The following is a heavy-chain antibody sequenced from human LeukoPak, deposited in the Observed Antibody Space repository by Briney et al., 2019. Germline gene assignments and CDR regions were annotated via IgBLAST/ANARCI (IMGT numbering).Heavy chain of an antibody. CDR3: ASLIAAALRGAFDI. V-gene: IGHV4-39*01. CDR1: GGSISSSSYY. CDR2: IYYSGST. Sequence: SETLSLTCTASGGSISSSSYYWGWIRQPPGKGLEWIGSIYYSGSTYYNPSLKSRVTTSVDTSKNQFSLKLSSVTAADTAVYYCASLIAAALRGAFDIWGQGTMVTVSS. J-gene: IGHJ3*02. D-gene: IGHD6-13*01.